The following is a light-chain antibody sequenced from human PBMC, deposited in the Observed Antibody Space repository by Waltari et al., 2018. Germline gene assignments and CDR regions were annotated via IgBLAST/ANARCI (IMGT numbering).Light chain of an antibody. Sequence: QSALTQPRSVSGSPGQSVTISCTGTSSDVGGYNYVSWYQQHPGKAPKLMIYDVSKRPYGVPDRFAGSKSGNTASLTISGLQAEDEADYYCCSYGGTYSWVFGGGTKLTVL. V-gene: IGLV2-11*01. CDR3: CSYGGTYSWV. CDR1: SSDVGGYNY. CDR2: DVS. J-gene: IGLJ3*02.